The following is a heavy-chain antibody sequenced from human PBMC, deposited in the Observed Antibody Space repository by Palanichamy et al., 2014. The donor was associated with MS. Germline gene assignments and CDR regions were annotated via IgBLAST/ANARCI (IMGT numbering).Heavy chain of an antibody. Sequence: EVRAGGRSGGGPWSSLGGPVRLSCAASGFTFSSYSMNWVRQAPGKGLEWVSSISKSSSYIYYADSVKGRFTISRDNAKNAMYLQMNSPRAEDTAVYYCARDGSAATEYYFGYWGQGTLVTVSS. CDR1: GFTFSSYS. CDR2: ISKSSSYI. V-gene: IGHV3-21*06. CDR3: ARDGSAATEYYFGY. D-gene: IGHD2-15*01. J-gene: IGHJ4*02.